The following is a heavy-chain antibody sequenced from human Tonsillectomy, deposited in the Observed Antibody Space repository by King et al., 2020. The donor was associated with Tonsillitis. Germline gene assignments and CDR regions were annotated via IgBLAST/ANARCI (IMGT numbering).Heavy chain of an antibody. D-gene: IGHD2-8*02. V-gene: IGHV3-23*04. CDR1: GFTFNNYA. Sequence: VQLVESGGGLVQRGGSLRLSCAASGFTFNNYAMTWVRQAPGKGLEWVSSISESGGGTYYADSVRGRFTISRVNSKNTLYLQMRSLRAEDTAVYYCVKLAPLLAVGTGAPIDFWGQGSLVTVSS. CDR2: ISESGGGT. CDR3: VKLAPLLAVGTGAPIDF. J-gene: IGHJ4*02.